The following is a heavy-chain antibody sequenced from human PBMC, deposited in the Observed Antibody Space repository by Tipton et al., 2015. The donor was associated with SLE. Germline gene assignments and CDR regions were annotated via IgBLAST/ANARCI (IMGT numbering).Heavy chain of an antibody. V-gene: IGHV4-59*01. D-gene: IGHD6-19*01. Sequence: TLSLTCAVYGGSFRGYYWSWVRQPPGKRLVGIGFVYYTGRTYYNLSLRSRVTISIDTSKKQFSLRLSSVTAADTAVYYCARESVAVADKGHFDYWGQGTLVVVSS. CDR3: ARESVAVADKGHFDY. CDR1: GGSFRGYY. CDR2: VYYTGRT. J-gene: IGHJ4*02.